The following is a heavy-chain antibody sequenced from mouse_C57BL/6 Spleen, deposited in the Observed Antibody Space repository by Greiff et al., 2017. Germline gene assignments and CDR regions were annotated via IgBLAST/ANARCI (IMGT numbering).Heavy chain of an antibody. V-gene: IGHV1-74*01. D-gene: IGHD1-1*01. CDR3: AIEATVVATDWYLDF. CDR1: GYTFTSYW. Sequence: QVQLQQPGAELVKPGASVKVSCKASGYTFTSYWLHWVKQRPGQGLEWIGRINPTDSDTNYTQKFKGKATLTVDKSSRTAYMQLSSLTSEDSAVEYCAIEATVVATDWYLDFWGTGTTVTVSS. CDR2: INPTDSDT. J-gene: IGHJ1*03.